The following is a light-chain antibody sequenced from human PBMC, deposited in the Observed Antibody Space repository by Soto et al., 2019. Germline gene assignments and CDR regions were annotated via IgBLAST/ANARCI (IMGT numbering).Light chain of an antibody. V-gene: IGLV2-11*01. J-gene: IGLJ2*01. CDR3: CSYAGSYTI. CDR1: SSDVGGYDF. CDR2: DVS. Sequence: QSALTQPRSVSGSPGQSVTISCTGTSSDVGGYDFVSWYQQYPGKVPKLIIYDVSQRPSGVPDRFSASKSDNTASLTISGLQPGDEPDYYCCSYAGSYTIFGGGTKVTVL.